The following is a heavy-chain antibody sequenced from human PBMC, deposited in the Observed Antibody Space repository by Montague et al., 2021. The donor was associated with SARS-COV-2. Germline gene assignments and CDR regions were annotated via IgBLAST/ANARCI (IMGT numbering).Heavy chain of an antibody. CDR3: ARLRDGVVPSPILGIGPYFTYYYMDV. V-gene: IGHV4-34*01. Sequence: SETLSLTCAVHGGSFSGYYWNWIRQRPGKGLEWIGEINHGGSTNYNPSLKNRLTISADTSKNQFSLKLTSVAATDTAVYYCARLRDGVVPSPILGIGPYFTYYYMDVWGKGITVTVS. CDR1: GGSFSGYY. D-gene: IGHD2-15*01. CDR2: INHGGST. J-gene: IGHJ6*03.